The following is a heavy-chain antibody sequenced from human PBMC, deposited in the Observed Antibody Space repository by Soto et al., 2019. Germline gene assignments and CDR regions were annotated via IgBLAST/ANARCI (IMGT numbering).Heavy chain of an antibody. CDR1: GDTFSTDT. CDR3: ARGEWKAPDV. J-gene: IGHJ4*02. CDR2: IIPITGTS. Sequence: QVQLVQSGAEVRKPGSSVKVSCKASGDTFSTDTFSWVRQAPGQGLEWMGGIIPITGTSSYAQNFQDRVTITADESTTTAHLTLSALTVEDTAVYYCARGEWKAPDVWGQGTLLIVSS. D-gene: IGHD1-1*01. V-gene: IGHV1-69*01.